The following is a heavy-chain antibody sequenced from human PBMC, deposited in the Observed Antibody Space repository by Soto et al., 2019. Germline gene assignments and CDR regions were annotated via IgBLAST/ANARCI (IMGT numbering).Heavy chain of an antibody. V-gene: IGHV1-18*01. CDR3: ARELRDIVAVPAAAFDY. CDR1: GYTFTSYG. Sequence: QVQLVQSGAEVKKPGASVKVSCKASGYTFTSYGISWVRQAPGQGLEGMGWTSAYNGKPNYAQRFQGRVTRTTNTSTSTAYMELRSVSSDDTAVYYCARELRDIVAVPAAAFDYWGQGTLVTVSS. D-gene: IGHD2-2*01. J-gene: IGHJ4*02. CDR2: TSAYNGKP.